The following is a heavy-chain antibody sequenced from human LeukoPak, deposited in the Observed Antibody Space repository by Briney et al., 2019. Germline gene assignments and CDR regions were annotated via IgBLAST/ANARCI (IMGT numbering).Heavy chain of an antibody. D-gene: IGHD6-19*01. CDR3: ARDLAYVAGRTERSYYLDY. V-gene: IGHV1-46*01. J-gene: IGHJ4*01. CDR1: GYTFTSYY. CDR2: INPSGGST. Sequence: GASVKVSCKASGYTFTSYYMHWVRQAPGQGLEWMGIINPSGGSTSYTQKFQGRVTMTRDTSTSTVYMELSSLRSEDTAVYYCARDLAYVAGRTERSYYLDYWGQEPWSPSPQ.